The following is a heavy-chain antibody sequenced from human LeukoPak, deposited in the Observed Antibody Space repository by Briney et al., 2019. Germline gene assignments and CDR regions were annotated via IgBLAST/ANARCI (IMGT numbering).Heavy chain of an antibody. D-gene: IGHD7-27*01. CDR1: GGSFSGYY. CDR3: ARVGRYWGFFVRVYFDY. J-gene: IGHJ4*02. V-gene: IGHV4-34*01. Sequence: SETLSLTGAVYGGSFSGYYWSWIRQPPGKGLEWIGEINHSGSTNYNPSLKSRVTISVDTSKNQFSLKLSSVTAADTAVYYCARVGRYWGFFVRVYFDYWGQGTLVTVSS. CDR2: INHSGST.